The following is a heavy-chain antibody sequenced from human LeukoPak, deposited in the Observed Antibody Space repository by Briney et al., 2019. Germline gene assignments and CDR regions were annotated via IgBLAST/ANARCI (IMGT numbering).Heavy chain of an antibody. Sequence: PGGSLRLSCAASGFTFSSYSMNWVRQAPGKGLEWVSSISSSSYIYYADSVKGRFTISRDNAKNSLYLQMNSLRAEDTAVYYCAGPLLRTNQGYFDYWGQGTLVTVSS. V-gene: IGHV3-21*01. J-gene: IGHJ4*02. CDR1: GFTFSSYS. CDR2: ISSSSYI. CDR3: AGPLLRTNQGYFDY. D-gene: IGHD3-3*01.